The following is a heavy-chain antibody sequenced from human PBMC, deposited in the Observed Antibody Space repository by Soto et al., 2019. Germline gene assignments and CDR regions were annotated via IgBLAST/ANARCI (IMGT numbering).Heavy chain of an antibody. CDR1: GYTFTSYD. V-gene: IGHV1-8*01. J-gene: IGHJ4*02. CDR3: ARANRITMFRGVIITYPLGY. Sequence: QVQLVQSGAEVKKPGASVKVSCKASGYTFTSYDINWVRQVTGQGLEWMGWMNPNSGNTGYAQKFQGRVTMTRNTSISTAYMELSSLRSEDTAVYYCARANRITMFRGVIITYPLGYWGQGTLVTVSS. D-gene: IGHD3-10*01. CDR2: MNPNSGNT.